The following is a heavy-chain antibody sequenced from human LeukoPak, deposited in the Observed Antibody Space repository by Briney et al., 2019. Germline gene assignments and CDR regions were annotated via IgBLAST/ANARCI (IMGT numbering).Heavy chain of an antibody. J-gene: IGHJ6*02. D-gene: IGHD6-13*01. CDR1: GGSISSYY. CDR2: IYYSGNT. CDR3: ARDRPPYSPDYYYGMDV. Sequence: PSETLSLTCTVSGGSISSYYWSWIRQPPGKGLEWIGYIYYSGNTNYNPSLKSRVTISVDTSKNQFSLKLSSVTAADTAVYYCARDRPPYSPDYYYGMDVWGQGTTVTVSS. V-gene: IGHV4-59*01.